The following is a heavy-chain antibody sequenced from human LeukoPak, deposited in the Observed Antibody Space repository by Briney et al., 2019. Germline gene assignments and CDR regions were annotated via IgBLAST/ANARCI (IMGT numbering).Heavy chain of an antibody. CDR2: INSDGGGA. CDR3: ARDVPHNRFDT. Sequence: PGGSLRLSCAASGITFGNNWMHWVRRGPGKGLVWISRINSDGGGAIYADSVKGRFTVSRDNAKNTLYLQMNSLRAEDTAVYYCARDVPHNRFDTWGQGALVTVSS. CDR1: GITFGNNW. V-gene: IGHV3-74*01. J-gene: IGHJ5*02.